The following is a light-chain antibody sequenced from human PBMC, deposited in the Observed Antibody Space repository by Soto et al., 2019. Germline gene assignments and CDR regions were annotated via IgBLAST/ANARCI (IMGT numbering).Light chain of an antibody. J-gene: IGKJ5*01. CDR1: QGISNY. CDR2: GAS. V-gene: IGKV1-33*01. CDR3: QQYDSVFT. Sequence: DIQMTQSPSSLSASVGDRVIITCQASQGISNYLNWYQQIPGKAPKLLIYGASNLETGVPSRFSGSGSGTDFTFTISGLQPEDIATYFCQQYDSVFTFGQGTRLEIK.